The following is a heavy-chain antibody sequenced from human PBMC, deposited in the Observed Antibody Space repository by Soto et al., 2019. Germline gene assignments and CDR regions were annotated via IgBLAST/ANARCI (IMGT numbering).Heavy chain of an antibody. V-gene: IGHV4-30-2*01. CDR3: ARLTVVSTYFFDY. D-gene: IGHD1-26*01. Sequence: SETLSLTCAVSGDSISSGGYSWSWIRQPPGKGLEWIGYVFQIGSTSYNPSPKSRVSISVDTSKNQFSLDLKSVTATDTAVYFCARLTVVSTYFFDYWGQGALVTVSS. J-gene: IGHJ4*02. CDR2: VFQIGST. CDR1: GDSISSGGYS.